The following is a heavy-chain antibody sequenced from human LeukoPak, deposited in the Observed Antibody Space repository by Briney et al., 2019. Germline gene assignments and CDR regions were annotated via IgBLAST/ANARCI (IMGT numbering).Heavy chain of an antibody. CDR2: IKQDGSEK. Sequence: GGSLRLSCAASGFTFSSYWMSWVRQAPGKGLEWVANIKQDGSEKYYVDSVKDRFTISRDNAKNSLYLQMNSLRAEDTAVYYCARERLYYYDSSGYSQYYFDYWGQGTLVTVSS. V-gene: IGHV3-7*03. D-gene: IGHD3-22*01. CDR1: GFTFSSYW. J-gene: IGHJ4*02. CDR3: ARERLYYYDSSGYSQYYFDY.